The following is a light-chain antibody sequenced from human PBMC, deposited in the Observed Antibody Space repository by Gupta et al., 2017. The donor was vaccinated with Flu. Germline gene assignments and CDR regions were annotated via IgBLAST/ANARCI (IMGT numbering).Light chain of an antibody. J-gene: IGLJ3*02. Sequence: SVTIHCTGTSRYVGGYKYVSWYQQHPGKAPKLMIYEVSKRPSGVPDRFSGSKSGNTASLTXSXPQAEDXADYYCSSYAGSNNWVFGGGTELTVL. CDR2: EVS. CDR1: SRYVGGYKY. CDR3: SSYAGSNNWV. V-gene: IGLV2-8*01.